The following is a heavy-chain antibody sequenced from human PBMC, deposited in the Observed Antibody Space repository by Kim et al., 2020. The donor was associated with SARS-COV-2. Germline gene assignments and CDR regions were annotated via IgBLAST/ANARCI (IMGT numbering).Heavy chain of an antibody. D-gene: IGHD3-22*01. CDR3: ANDAYYYDSSGFYADY. V-gene: IGHV3-23*01. CDR2: IGGRGDTT. Sequence: GGSLRLSCTASGFTFSNSAMSWVRQAPGKGLEWVSAIGGRGDTTYYADSVKGRFTISRDNSKNTLYLQMNTLRAEDTAVYYCANDAYYYDSSGFYADYWG. J-gene: IGHJ4*01. CDR1: GFTFSNSA.